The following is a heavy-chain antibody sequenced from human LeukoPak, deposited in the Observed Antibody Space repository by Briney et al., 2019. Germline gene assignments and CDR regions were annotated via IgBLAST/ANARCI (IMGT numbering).Heavy chain of an antibody. Sequence: SDTLSLTCAVYGGSFSGYYWSWIRQPPGKGLEWIGEIRASGSTNYNPSLKSRVTISVDTTKNQFSLKLSSVTAADTAVYYCARGRGKAMSSYYYDYYMDVWGKGTTVTVSS. CDR1: GGSFSGYY. V-gene: IGHV4-34*01. J-gene: IGHJ6*03. CDR3: ARGRGKAMSSYYYDYYMDV. CDR2: IRASGST. D-gene: IGHD2-2*01.